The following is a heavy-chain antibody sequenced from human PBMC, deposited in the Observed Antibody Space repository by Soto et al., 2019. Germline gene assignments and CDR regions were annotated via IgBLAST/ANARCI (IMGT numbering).Heavy chain of an antibody. CDR3: ARSSVRGWSY. V-gene: IGHV4-34*01. CDR2: ITHSGST. J-gene: IGHJ4*02. D-gene: IGHD3-10*02. Sequence: WDTLSLTCAVYGGSFSGYYWTWIRQPPGKGLEWIGEITHSGSTNYNPSLKSRVTISVDTSKNQFSLNLNSVTAADTAVYYCARSSVRGWSYWGQGTLVTVSS. CDR1: GGSFSGYY.